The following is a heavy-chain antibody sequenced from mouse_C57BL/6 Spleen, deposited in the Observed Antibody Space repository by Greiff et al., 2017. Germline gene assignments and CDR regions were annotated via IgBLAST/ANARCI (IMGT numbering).Heavy chain of an antibody. Sequence: EVKLVESVAELVRPGASVKLSCTASGFNIKNTYMHWVKQRPEQGLEWIGRIDPANGNTKYAPKFQGKATITADTSSNTAYLQLSSLTSADTAIYYGARESYYSQRGFAYWGQGTLVTVSA. CDR3: ARESYYSQRGFAY. D-gene: IGHD2-12*01. V-gene: IGHV14-3*01. CDR2: IDPANGNT. CDR1: GFNIKNTY. J-gene: IGHJ3*01.